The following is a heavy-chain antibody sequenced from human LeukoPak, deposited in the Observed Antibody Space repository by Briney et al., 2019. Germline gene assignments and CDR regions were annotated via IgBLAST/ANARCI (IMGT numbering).Heavy chain of an antibody. Sequence: PSETLSLTCAVYGGSFSDYWWTWIRQSPGKGLEWIGEVNHSGRTNYNPSLKSRVSISVDRSKKQFSLKLTSVTAADTAVYYCARVGYGNDHYYYYYYMDVWGKGTTVTVSS. CDR1: GGSFSDYW. V-gene: IGHV4-34*01. J-gene: IGHJ6*03. D-gene: IGHD1-1*01. CDR2: VNHSGRT. CDR3: ARVGYGNDHYYYYYYMDV.